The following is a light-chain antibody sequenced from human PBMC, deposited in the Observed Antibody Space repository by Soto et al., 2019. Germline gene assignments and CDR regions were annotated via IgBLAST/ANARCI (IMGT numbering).Light chain of an antibody. CDR1: QSLLFVNGYKY. CDR3: MQALQPHPT. CDR2: LVY. J-gene: IGKJ4*01. V-gene: IGKV2-28*01. Sequence: DIVMTQSPLSLSVTPGEPASISCRSSQSLLFVNGYKYLDWYLQKPGQSPQLRMYLVYNRASGVLDKLSVSVASIEYTLKISIVEAEDDGIYYCMQALQPHPTFGEGFKVEIK.